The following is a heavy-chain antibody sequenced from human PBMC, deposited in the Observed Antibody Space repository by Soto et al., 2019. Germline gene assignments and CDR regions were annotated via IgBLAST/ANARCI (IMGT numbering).Heavy chain of an antibody. CDR3: XXXXVXXXXYYFDY. V-gene: IGHV2-5*02. Sequence: QITLKESGPTLVKPTQTLTXTXTFSGFSLSSTRMAVGWIRQPPGKALEWLALIYWDDDKRYSPFLKSRLTITKDTSKNQVVLTMSNMDPVDTAXYXXXXXXVXXXXYYFDYWGQGTLVTVSS. CDR2: IYWDDDK. CDR1: GFSLSSTRMA. J-gene: IGHJ4*02.